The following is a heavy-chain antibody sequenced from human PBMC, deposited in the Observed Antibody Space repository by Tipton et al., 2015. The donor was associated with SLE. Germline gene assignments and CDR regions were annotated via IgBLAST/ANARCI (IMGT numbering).Heavy chain of an antibody. CDR2: INPKSGGT. CDR1: GYTFTGYY. J-gene: IGHJ3*02. Sequence: QLVQSGPEVTKPGASVKVSCKASGYTFTGYYMHWVRQAPGQGLEWMGWINPKSGGTNYAQKFQGRVTMTRDTSISTAYMELSRLRSDDTAVYYCARDLDDFWSGYQGAFEIWGQGTMVTVSS. CDR3: ARDLDDFWSGYQGAFEI. D-gene: IGHD3-3*01. V-gene: IGHV1-2*02.